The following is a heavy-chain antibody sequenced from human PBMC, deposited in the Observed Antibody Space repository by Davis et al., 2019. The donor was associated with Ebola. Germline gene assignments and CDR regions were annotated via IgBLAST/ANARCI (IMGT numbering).Heavy chain of an antibody. CDR2: INPITGGT. CDR3: AREGGRYYDSSGYVFDI. D-gene: IGHD3-22*01. V-gene: IGHV1-46*01. CDR1: GYRFTSYY. J-gene: IGHJ3*02. Sequence: SVKVSCKASGYRFTSYYMHWVRQAPGQGLEWMGIINPITGGTSYAQNFQARVNMTRDTSTSTVYMELSSLRSEDTAVYYCAREGGRYYDSSGYVFDIWGQGTMVKVSS.